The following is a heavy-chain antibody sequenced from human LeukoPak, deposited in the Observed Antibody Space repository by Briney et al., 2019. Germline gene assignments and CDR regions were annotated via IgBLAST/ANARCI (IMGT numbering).Heavy chain of an antibody. CDR3: ARATQWLVGNFDY. CDR2: IYYSGST. J-gene: IGHJ4*02. D-gene: IGHD6-19*01. CDR1: GGSISSYY. V-gene: IGHV4-59*01. Sequence: SETLSLTCTVSGGSISSYYWSWIRQPPGKGLEWMGYIYYSGSTNYNPSLKSRVTISVDTSKNQFSLKLSSVTAADTAVYYCARATQWLVGNFDYWGQGTLVTVSS.